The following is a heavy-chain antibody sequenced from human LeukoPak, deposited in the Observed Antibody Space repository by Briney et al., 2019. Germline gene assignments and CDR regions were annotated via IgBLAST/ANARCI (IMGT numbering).Heavy chain of an antibody. J-gene: IGHJ5*02. Sequence: ASVKVSCKASGYTFTGYYMHWVRQAPGQGLEWMGWISAYNGNTNYAQKLQGRVTMTTDTSTSTAYMELRSLRSDDTAVYYCARDSRSGWHLTHNWFDPWGQGTLVTVSS. V-gene: IGHV1-18*04. CDR1: GYTFTGYY. D-gene: IGHD6-19*01. CDR3: ARDSRSGWHLTHNWFDP. CDR2: ISAYNGNT.